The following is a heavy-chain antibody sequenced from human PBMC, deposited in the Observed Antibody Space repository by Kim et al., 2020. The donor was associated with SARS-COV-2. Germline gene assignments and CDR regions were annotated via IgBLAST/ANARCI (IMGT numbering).Heavy chain of an antibody. V-gene: IGHV1-69*13. CDR2: IIPIFGTA. CDR3: ARDSVSKESSGCYSRFDY. D-gene: IGHD6-19*01. Sequence: SVKVSCKASGGTFSSYAISWVRQAPGQGLEWMGGIIPIFGTANYAHKFQGRVTITADESTSTAYIELSSLRSEDTAVYYCARDSVSKESSGCYSRFDYWGQGTLVNVSS. CDR1: GGTFSSYA. J-gene: IGHJ4*02.